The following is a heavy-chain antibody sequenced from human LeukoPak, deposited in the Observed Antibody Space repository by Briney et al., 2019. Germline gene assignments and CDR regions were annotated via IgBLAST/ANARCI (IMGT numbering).Heavy chain of an antibody. J-gene: IGHJ3*02. Sequence: SETLSLTCTVSGGSIKSNYWSWIRQPPGKGLEWIGYGYYSGSTNYNPSLKSRITISLDTSKSQFSLKLSSVTTADTAVYYCARGSVRVSYAFDIWGQGTMVTVSS. CDR2: GYYSGST. V-gene: IGHV4-59*01. CDR3: ARGSVRVSYAFDI. CDR1: GGSIKSNY. D-gene: IGHD3-10*01.